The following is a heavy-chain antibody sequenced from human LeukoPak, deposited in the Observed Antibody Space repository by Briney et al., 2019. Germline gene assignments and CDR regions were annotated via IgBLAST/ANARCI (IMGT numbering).Heavy chain of an antibody. D-gene: IGHD4-17*01. Sequence: SETLSLACTVSGGSISSYYRSWIRQPAGKGLEWIGRIYTSGSTNYNPSLKSRVTMSVDTSKNQFSLKLSSVTAADTAVYYCARGLGYGNYYYYGMDVWGQGTTVTVSS. CDR2: IYTSGST. V-gene: IGHV4-4*07. J-gene: IGHJ6*02. CDR3: ARGLGYGNYYYYGMDV. CDR1: GGSISSYY.